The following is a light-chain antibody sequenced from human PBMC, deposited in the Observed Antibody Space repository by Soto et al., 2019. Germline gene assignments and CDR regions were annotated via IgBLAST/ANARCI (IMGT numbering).Light chain of an antibody. Sequence: QSALTQPPSASGSPGQSVTVSCTGTSSDIGDYNYVSWYQQHPGKAPKLMIYEVSKRPSGVPDRFSGSKSGNTASLTVSGLQADDEADYYCSLYVGNNNLVFGGGTKVIVL. V-gene: IGLV2-8*01. J-gene: IGLJ2*01. CDR2: EVS. CDR3: SLYVGNNNLV. CDR1: SSDIGDYNY.